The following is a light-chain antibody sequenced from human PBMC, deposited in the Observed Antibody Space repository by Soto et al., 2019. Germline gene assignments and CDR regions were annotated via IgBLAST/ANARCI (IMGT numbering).Light chain of an antibody. V-gene: IGLV4-69*01. CDR2: VNSDGSH. J-gene: IGLJ3*02. CDR1: SGHSSYA. Sequence: QIVLTQSPSASASLGASVKLTCTLSSGHSSYAIAWHQQQPEKGPRYVMKVNSDGSHNKGDGIPDRFSGSSSGAERYLTISSLQSEDEADYYCQTWGTGIHWVFGGGTKLTVL. CDR3: QTWGTGIHWV.